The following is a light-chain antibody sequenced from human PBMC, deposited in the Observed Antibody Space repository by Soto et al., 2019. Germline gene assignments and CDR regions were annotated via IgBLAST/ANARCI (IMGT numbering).Light chain of an antibody. J-gene: IGKJ5*01. CDR2: WAS. CDR1: QSVLYSSANKDY. V-gene: IGKV4-1*01. CDR3: QQYHSTPIT. Sequence: DIVMTQSPDSLAVSLGGRASINCTWGQSVLYSSANKDYIAWYQQKPGQPPKLLIYWASTRQSGVPERFSGSGSGTDFTLTITSLQAGDVAVYYCQQYHSTPITFGQGTRLEIK.